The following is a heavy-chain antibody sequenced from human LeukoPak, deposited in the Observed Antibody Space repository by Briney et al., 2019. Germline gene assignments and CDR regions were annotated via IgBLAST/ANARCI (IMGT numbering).Heavy chain of an antibody. V-gene: IGHV1-3*01. Sequence: ASVKVSCKASGYTFTSYAMHWLRQAPGQRLEWMGWINAGNGNTKYSQKFQGRVTITRDTSASTAYMELSSLRSEDTAVYYCARDLGSSGWWDWFDPWGQGTLVTVSS. D-gene: IGHD6-19*01. CDR1: GYTFTSYA. CDR2: INAGNGNT. CDR3: ARDLGSSGWWDWFDP. J-gene: IGHJ5*02.